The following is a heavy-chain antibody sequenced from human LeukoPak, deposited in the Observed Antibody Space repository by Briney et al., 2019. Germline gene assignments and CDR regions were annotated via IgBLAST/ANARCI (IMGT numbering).Heavy chain of an antibody. CDR3: AREDSSGWSADYMDV. Sequence: SVKVSCKASGGTFSSYAISWVRQAPGQGLEWMGRIIPIFGTAHYAQKFQGRVTITTDESTSTAYMELSSLRSEDTAMYYCAREDSSGWSADYMDVWGKGTAVTVSS. D-gene: IGHD6-19*01. V-gene: IGHV1-69*05. CDR2: IIPIFGTA. J-gene: IGHJ6*03. CDR1: GGTFSSYA.